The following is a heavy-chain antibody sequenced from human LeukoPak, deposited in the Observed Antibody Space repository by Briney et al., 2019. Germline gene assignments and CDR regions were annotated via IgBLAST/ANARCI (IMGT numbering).Heavy chain of an antibody. V-gene: IGHV1-46*04. D-gene: IGHD3-22*01. J-gene: IGHJ6*03. CDR3: ARDGHYYDSSGYPRFYYMDV. Sequence: ASVKVSCKASGYTFTRSYMHWVRRAPGQGLEWMGIINPSGGSTSYAQKLQGRVTMTRDTSTSTVYMELSSLRSEDTAVYYCARDGHYYDSSGYPRFYYMDVWGKGTTVTVSS. CDR2: INPSGGST. CDR1: GYTFTRSY.